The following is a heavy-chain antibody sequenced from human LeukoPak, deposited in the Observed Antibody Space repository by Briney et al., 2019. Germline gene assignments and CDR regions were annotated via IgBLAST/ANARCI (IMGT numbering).Heavy chain of an antibody. Sequence: GGSLRLSCAASGFTFSSHSMNWVRQAPGKGLEWVSVITSSSDYIYYADSLKGRFTVSRDNAKNSLCLQLNSLRAEDTAVYYCVRESVYYDSSAYYNVLDYWGQGTLVTVSS. CDR1: GFTFSSHS. J-gene: IGHJ4*02. D-gene: IGHD3-22*01. CDR2: ITSSSDYI. V-gene: IGHV3-21*01. CDR3: VRESVYYDSSAYYNVLDY.